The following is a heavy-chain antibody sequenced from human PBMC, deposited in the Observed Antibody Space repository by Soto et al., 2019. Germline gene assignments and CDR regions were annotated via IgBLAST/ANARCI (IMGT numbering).Heavy chain of an antibody. D-gene: IGHD3-10*01. CDR2: ISSSGSTI. CDR1: GFTFSSYE. CDR3: ARVQGPYGSGSYIY. Sequence: GGSLRLSCAASGFTFSSYEMSWVRQAPGKGLEWVSYISSSGSTIYYADSVKGRFTISRDNAKNSLYLQMNSLRAEDTAVYYCARVQGPYGSGSYIYWGQGTLVTVSS. V-gene: IGHV3-48*03. J-gene: IGHJ4*02.